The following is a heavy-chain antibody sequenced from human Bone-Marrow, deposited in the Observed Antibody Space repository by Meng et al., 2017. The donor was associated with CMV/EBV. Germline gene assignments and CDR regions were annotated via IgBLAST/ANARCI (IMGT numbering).Heavy chain of an antibody. V-gene: IGHV3-53*01. D-gene: IGHD2-21*01. CDR3: ASHESAGDRGYYGMDV. Sequence: SGFTVSSNNMSWVRQAPGKGLEWVSGMYSGGNTYYADSVKGRFTSSRDNSKNTLYLQMNSLRAEDTAVYYCASHESAGDRGYYGMDVWGQGTTVTVSS. CDR1: GFTVSSNN. CDR2: MYSGGNT. J-gene: IGHJ6*02.